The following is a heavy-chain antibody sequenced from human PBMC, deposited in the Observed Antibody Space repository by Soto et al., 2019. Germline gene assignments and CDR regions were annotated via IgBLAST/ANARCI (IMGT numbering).Heavy chain of an antibody. CDR1: GGSISSYY. D-gene: IGHD5-18*01. J-gene: IGHJ4*02. V-gene: IGHV4-59*01. Sequence: QVQLQESRPGLVKPSETLSLTCTVSGGSISSYYWSWIRQPPGKGLEWIGYIYYSGSTNYNPSLKSRVTISVDTSKNQFSLKLSSVTAADTAVYYCARSLDTALDYWGQGTLVTVSS. CDR2: IYYSGST. CDR3: ARSLDTALDY.